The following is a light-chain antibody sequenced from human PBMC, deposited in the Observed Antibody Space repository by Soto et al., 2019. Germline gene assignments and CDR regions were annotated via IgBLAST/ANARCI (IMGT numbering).Light chain of an antibody. J-gene: IGKJ4*01. Sequence: EIVLTQSPGTLSLSPGERATLSCRASQSVSSSYLAWYQQKPGQAPRLLIYGASSRDTGIPDRFSGSGSGTDFTLTISRLEPEDFAVYYCQQYGSSPLTFGVGTKVEIK. CDR2: GAS. CDR1: QSVSSSY. V-gene: IGKV3-20*01. CDR3: QQYGSSPLT.